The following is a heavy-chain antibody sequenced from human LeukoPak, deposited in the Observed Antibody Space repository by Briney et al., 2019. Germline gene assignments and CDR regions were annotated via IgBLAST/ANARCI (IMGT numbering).Heavy chain of an antibody. CDR2: IYSGGTT. D-gene: IGHD2-2*01. CDR1: GFSVGHNY. Sequence: GGSLRLSCAASGFSVGHNYMSWFRQAPGKGLEWVSVIYSGGTTESADSVRGRFTIYRDSSKNTLYLQMNSLRAEDTAVYYCATAPSSLVDYWGQGTLVTVSS. CDR3: ATAPSSLVDY. J-gene: IGHJ4*02. V-gene: IGHV3-53*01.